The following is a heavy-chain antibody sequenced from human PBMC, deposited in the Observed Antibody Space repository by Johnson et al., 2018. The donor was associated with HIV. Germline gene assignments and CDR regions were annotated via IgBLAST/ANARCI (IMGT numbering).Heavy chain of an antibody. V-gene: IGHV3-66*02. CDR3: AKDSTYYDSGGVFDI. J-gene: IGHJ3*02. CDR1: GFTVSSNY. CDR2: VYSGGTT. D-gene: IGHD3-3*01. Sequence: VQLVESGGGLVQPGRSLRLSCAASGFTVSSNYMSWVRQAPGKGLESVSVVYSGGTTHYADSVKGRSTISRDNSKNTLYLQMNSLRAEDTAVYYCAKDSTYYDSGGVFDIWGQGTMVTVSS.